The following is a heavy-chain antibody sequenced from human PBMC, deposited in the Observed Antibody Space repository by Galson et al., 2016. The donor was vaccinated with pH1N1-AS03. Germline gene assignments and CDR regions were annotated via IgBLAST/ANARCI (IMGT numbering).Heavy chain of an antibody. V-gene: IGHV2-70*11. J-gene: IGHJ4*02. CDR2: IDWDDDK. Sequence: PALVKPTQTLTLTCTFSGFSLTTDDMCVSWLRQPPGKALEWLARIDWDDDKYYSASLKTRLTISKDTSKNQVVLTMTNVDPVDTATYYCARTRTHYYGSIDWGQGTLVTVSS. D-gene: IGHD3-10*01. CDR3: ARTRTHYYGSID. CDR1: GFSLTTDDMC.